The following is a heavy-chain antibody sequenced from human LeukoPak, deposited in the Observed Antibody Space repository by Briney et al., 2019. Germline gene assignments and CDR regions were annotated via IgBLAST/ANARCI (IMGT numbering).Heavy chain of an antibody. D-gene: IGHD6-13*01. Sequence: GGSLRPSCAASEFTFSSYWMSWVRQAPGKGLEWVANIKQDGSEKYYVDSVKGRFTISRDNAKNSLYLQMNSLRAEDTAVYHCAPPAIRQLAYWGQGTLVTVSS. J-gene: IGHJ4*02. CDR3: APPAIRQLAY. V-gene: IGHV3-7*01. CDR2: IKQDGSEK. CDR1: EFTFSSYW.